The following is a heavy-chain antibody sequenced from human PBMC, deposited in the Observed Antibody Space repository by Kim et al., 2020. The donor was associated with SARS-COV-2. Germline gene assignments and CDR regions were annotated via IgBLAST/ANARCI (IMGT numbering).Heavy chain of an antibody. J-gene: IGHJ1*01. Sequence: GGSLRLSCAVSGLTVSSNYMSWVRQAPGKGLEWVSVIYDSGTTNYADSVKSRCTISRENSKNTLYLQMNSLSAEATAVYYCARADHYWGEGNLVTVSS. CDR3: ARADHY. V-gene: IGHV3-53*01. D-gene: IGHD3-10*01. CDR2: IYDSGTT. CDR1: GLTVSSNY.